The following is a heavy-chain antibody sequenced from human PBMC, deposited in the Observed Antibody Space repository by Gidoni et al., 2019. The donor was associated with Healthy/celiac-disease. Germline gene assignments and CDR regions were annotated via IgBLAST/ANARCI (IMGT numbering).Heavy chain of an antibody. CDR3: ARGSVRGYCSGGSCYPLWY. V-gene: IGHV3-33*01. CDR2: IWYDGSNK. CDR1: GFTFSSYS. J-gene: IGHJ4*02. Sequence: QVQLVESGGGGVQPGRSLRPSCAAAGFTFSSYSMHRVRQAPGKGLGLLAVIWYDGSNKYYADSLKGRFTISRDNSKNTLYLQMNSLRAEDTAVYYCARGSVRGYCSGGSCYPLWYWGQGTLVTVSS. D-gene: IGHD2-15*01.